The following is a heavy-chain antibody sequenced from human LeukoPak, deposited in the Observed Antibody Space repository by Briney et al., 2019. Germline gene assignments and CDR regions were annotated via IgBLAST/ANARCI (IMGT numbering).Heavy chain of an antibody. CDR3: ARENLVSLDY. CDR2: IIPIFGTA. V-gene: IGHV1-69*13. D-gene: IGHD1-14*01. J-gene: IGHJ4*02. Sequence: GASVKVTCKASGGTFSSYAISWVRQAPGQGLEWMGGIIPIFGTANYAQKFQGRVTITADESMSTAYMELSSLRSEDTVVYYCARENLVSLDYWGQGTLVTVSS. CDR1: GGTFSSYA.